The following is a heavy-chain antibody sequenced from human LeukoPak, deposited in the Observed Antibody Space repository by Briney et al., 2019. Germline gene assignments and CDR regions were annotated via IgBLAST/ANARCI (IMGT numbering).Heavy chain of an antibody. CDR2: INPKSGGT. V-gene: IGHV1-2*02. CDR1: GGTFSSYA. J-gene: IGHJ5*02. D-gene: IGHD1-20*01. Sequence: ASVKVSCKASGGTFSSYAISWVRQAPGQGLEWMGWINPKSGGTNYAQKFQGRVTMTRDTSITTAYMELSRLRSDDSAVYYCAREGPTYNWKRDWFDPWGQGTLVIVSS. CDR3: AREGPTYNWKRDWFDP.